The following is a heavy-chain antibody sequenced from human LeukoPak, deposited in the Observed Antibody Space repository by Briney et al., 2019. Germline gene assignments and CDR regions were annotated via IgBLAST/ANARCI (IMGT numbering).Heavy chain of an antibody. V-gene: IGHV3-23*01. CDR2: ISGSGGST. Sequence: PGGSLRLSCAASGFTFSSYAMSWVRQAPGKGLEWVSAISGSGGSTYYADSVKDRFTISRDNSKNTLYLQMNSLKTEDTAVYYCATDSFTVVEPAAKGPWGQGTLVTVSS. D-gene: IGHD2-2*01. CDR1: GFTFSSYA. CDR3: ATDSFTVVEPAAKGP. J-gene: IGHJ5*02.